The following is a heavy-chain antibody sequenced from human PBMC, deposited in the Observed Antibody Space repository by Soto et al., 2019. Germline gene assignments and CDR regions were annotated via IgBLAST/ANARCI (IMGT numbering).Heavy chain of an antibody. V-gene: IGHV4-59*08. CDR3: ARLRFFHFREFDP. CDR2: IYYRGNT. D-gene: IGHD3-3*01. Sequence: SETLSLTCTVSGESTSKHYWSWIRQPPGKGLEWIGYIYYRGNTNYNPSLKTRVTISIDTSKNPFSLKLNSVTAADTAVYYCARLRFFHFREFDPWGQGTLVTVSS. CDR1: GESTSKHY. J-gene: IGHJ5*02.